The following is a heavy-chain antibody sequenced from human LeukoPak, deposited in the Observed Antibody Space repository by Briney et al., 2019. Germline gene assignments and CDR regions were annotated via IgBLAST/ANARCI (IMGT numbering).Heavy chain of an antibody. J-gene: IGHJ6*03. D-gene: IGHD2-2*02. CDR3: ARGKIVVVPAAISYYYYMDV. CDR2: INHSGST. CDR1: GGSFSGYY. Sequence: SETLSLTCAVYGGSFSGYYWSWIRQPLGKGLEWIGEINHSGSTNYNPSLKSRVTISVDTSKNQFSLKLSSVTAADTAVYYCARGKIVVVPAAISYYYYMDVWGKGTTVTVSS. V-gene: IGHV4-34*01.